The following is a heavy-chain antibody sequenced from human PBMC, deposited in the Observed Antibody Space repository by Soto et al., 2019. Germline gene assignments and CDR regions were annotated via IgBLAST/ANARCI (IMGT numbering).Heavy chain of an antibody. Sequence: EVQLVESGGGLVKPGGSLRLSCAASGFTFSTYNMNWVRQAPGKGLDWVSSINGRGNYIYYADSVKGRFTISRDNAKNSLYLQMNSLRAEDTAVYYCAREDGIVGATSAFDYWDQGTLVTVSS. CDR1: GFTFSTYN. D-gene: IGHD1-26*01. CDR3: AREDGIVGATSAFDY. CDR2: INGRGNYI. V-gene: IGHV3-21*01. J-gene: IGHJ4*02.